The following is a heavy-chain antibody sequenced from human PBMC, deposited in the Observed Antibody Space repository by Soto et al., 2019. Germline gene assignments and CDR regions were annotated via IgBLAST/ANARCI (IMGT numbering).Heavy chain of an antibody. V-gene: IGHV1-69*01. CDR1: GGTFSSYA. D-gene: IGHD3-16*01. J-gene: IGHJ4*02. CDR3: ASWGSARTGEGRLDY. Sequence: QVQLVQSGAEVKKPGSSVKVSCKASGGTFSSYAISWVRQAPGQGLEWMGGIIHIFGTAHYAQKFQGRVTITADESKSTAYMELSSLRSEDTAVYYCASWGSARTGEGRLDYWGQGTLVTVCS. CDR2: IIHIFGTA.